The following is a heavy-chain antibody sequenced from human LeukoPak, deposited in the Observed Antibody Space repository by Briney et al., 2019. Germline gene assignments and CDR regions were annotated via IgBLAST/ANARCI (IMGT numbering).Heavy chain of an antibody. J-gene: IGHJ6*03. V-gene: IGHV3-21*01. Sequence: GGSLRLSCAASGFTFSSYSMNWVRQAPGKGLEWVSSISSVDTYIYYADSVKGRFTISRDNAKNSLYLQMNSLRAEDTAVYYCATKYYDTSDYQDYFYYMDVWGKGTTVTVSS. CDR2: ISSVDTYI. CDR1: GFTFSSYS. CDR3: ATKYYDTSDYQDYFYYMDV. D-gene: IGHD3-22*01.